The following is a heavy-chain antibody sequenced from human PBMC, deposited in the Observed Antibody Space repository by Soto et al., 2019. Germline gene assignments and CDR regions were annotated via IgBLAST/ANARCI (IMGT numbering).Heavy chain of an antibody. J-gene: IGHJ3*02. CDR3: AKDHPGSPLAFDI. CDR1: GFTFSSYW. Sequence: GGSLRLSCAVSGFTFSSYWMSWVRQAPGKGLEWVANIKQDGSEKYYVDSVKGRFTISRDNSKNTLYLQMNSLRAEDTAVYYCAKDHPGSPLAFDIWGQGTMVTVSS. CDR2: IKQDGSEK. V-gene: IGHV3-7*03. D-gene: IGHD7-27*01.